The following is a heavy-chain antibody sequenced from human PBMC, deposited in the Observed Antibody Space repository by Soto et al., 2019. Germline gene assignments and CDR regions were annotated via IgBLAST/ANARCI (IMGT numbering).Heavy chain of an antibody. V-gene: IGHV3-74*01. D-gene: IGHD3-16*01. CDR1: GLIFSNNW. CDR3: ARDMPTFGGVIDL. CDR2: INDDGSDT. Sequence: EVQLVESGGGLVRPGGSLRLSCAASGLIFSNNWMHWVRQVPGKGLVWVSRINDDGSDTIYADSVKGRFTISRDNAKNTLYLQMNNLRADDTAVYYCARDMPTFGGVIDLWGQGTLVTVSS. J-gene: IGHJ5*02.